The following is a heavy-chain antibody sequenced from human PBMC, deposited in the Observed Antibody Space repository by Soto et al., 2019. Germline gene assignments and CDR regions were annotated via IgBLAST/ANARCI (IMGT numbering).Heavy chain of an antibody. Sequence: VQLVETGGGLIQPGGSLRLSCAASGFTVSSNYMSWVRQAPGKGLEWVSVIYSGGSTYYADSVKGRFTISRDNSKNTLYLQMNSLRAEDTAVYYCARDREYGDYYYYGMDVWGQGTTVTVSS. CDR3: ARDREYGDYYYYGMDV. J-gene: IGHJ6*02. V-gene: IGHV3-53*02. CDR2: IYSGGST. D-gene: IGHD4-17*01. CDR1: GFTVSSNY.